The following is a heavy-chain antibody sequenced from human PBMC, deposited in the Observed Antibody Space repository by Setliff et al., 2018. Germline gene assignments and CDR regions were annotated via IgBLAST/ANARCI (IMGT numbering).Heavy chain of an antibody. J-gene: IGHJ5*02. Sequence: SVEVSCQASGGTFSSYAIRWVRRAPGQGLEWMGGIIPIFGTANYAQKFQGRVTITTDESTSTAYMELSSLRSEDTAVYYCARDRIPRSSWYGLNWFDPWG. CDR2: IIPIFGTA. V-gene: IGHV1-69*05. D-gene: IGHD6-13*01. CDR1: GGTFSSYA. CDR3: ARDRIPRSSWYGLNWFDP.